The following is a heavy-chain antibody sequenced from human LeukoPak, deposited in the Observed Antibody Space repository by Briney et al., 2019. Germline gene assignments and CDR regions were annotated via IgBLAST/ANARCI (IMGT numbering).Heavy chain of an antibody. CDR3: ARAILRYFDWLSPLSYSYGMDV. V-gene: IGHV4-4*07. CDR1: GGSISSYY. Sequence: SETLSLACTVSGGSISSYYGSWVRQPAGKGLEWIGRIYTSGSTNYNPSLKSRVTMSVATSKNQFSLKLSSVTAADTAVYYCARAILRYFDWLSPLSYSYGMDVWGQGPTVTAPS. CDR2: IYTSGST. J-gene: IGHJ6*02. D-gene: IGHD3-9*01.